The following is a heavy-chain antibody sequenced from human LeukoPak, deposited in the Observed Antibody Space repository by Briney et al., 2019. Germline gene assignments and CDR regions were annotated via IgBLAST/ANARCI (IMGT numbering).Heavy chain of an antibody. V-gene: IGHV4-34*01. CDR2: INHSGST. D-gene: IGHD6-13*01. CDR3: ARVRIAAAGIDY. CDR1: GGSFSGYY. Sequence: SETLSLTCAVYGGSFSGYYWSWIRQPPGKGLEWIGEINHSGSTNYNPSLKSRVTISVDTSKNQFSLKLSSVTAADTAVYYCARVRIAAAGIDYWGQGALVTVSS. J-gene: IGHJ4*02.